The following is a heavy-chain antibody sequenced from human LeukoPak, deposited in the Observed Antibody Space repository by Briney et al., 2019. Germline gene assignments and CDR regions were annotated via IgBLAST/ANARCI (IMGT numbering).Heavy chain of an antibody. Sequence: GGSLRLSCAASGFTFSSYAISWVRQAPGKGLEWVSAISGSGGSTYYADSVKGRFTISRDNSKNTLYLQMNSLRAEDTAVYYCAKGRDYGDTKDAFDIWGQGTMVTVSS. D-gene: IGHD4-17*01. J-gene: IGHJ3*02. CDR3: AKGRDYGDTKDAFDI. CDR2: ISGSGGST. V-gene: IGHV3-23*01. CDR1: GFTFSSYA.